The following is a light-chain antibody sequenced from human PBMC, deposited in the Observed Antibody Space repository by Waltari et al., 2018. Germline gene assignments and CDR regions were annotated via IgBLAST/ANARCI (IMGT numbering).Light chain of an antibody. CDR2: EGS. J-gene: IGLJ2*01. V-gene: IGLV2-23*01. CDR1: SSDVGSYNL. CDR3: CSYAGSVV. Sequence: QSALTQPASVAGSPGQSITISCTGTSSDVGSYNLVSWYQQHPGKAPQLMIYEGSKRPSWVSNRFSGSKSGNTASLTISGLQAEDEADYYCCSYAGSVVFGGGTKLTVL.